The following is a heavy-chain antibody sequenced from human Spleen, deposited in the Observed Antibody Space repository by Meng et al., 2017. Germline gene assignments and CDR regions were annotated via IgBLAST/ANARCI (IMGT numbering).Heavy chain of an antibody. CDR2: IYPGDSDT. J-gene: IGHJ4*02. CDR1: GYSFTSYW. CDR3: ARIGDTAMVDFDY. D-gene: IGHD5-18*01. Sequence: GGSLRLSCKGSGYSFTSYWIGWVRQMPGKGLEWMGIIYPGDSDTRYSPSFQGQVTISADKSISTAYLQWSSLKASDTAMYYCARIGDTAMVDFDYWGQGTLVTVYS. V-gene: IGHV5-51*01.